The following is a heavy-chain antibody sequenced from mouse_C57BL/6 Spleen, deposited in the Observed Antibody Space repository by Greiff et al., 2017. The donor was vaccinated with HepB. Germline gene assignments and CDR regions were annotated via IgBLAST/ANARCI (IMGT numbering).Heavy chain of an antibody. V-gene: IGHV1-52*01. CDR1: GYTFTSYW. Sequence: QVQLQQPGAELVRPGSSVKLSCKASGYTFTSYWMHWVKQRPIQGLEWIGNIDPSDSETHYNQKFKDKATLTVDKSSSTAYMQLSSLTSEDSAVYYCARREGDSSGHFDYWGQGTTLTVSS. CDR2: IDPSDSET. J-gene: IGHJ2*01. CDR3: ARREGDSSGHFDY. D-gene: IGHD3-2*02.